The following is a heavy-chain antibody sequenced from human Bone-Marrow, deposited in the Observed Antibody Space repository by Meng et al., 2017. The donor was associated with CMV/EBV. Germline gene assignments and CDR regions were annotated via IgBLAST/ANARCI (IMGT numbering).Heavy chain of an antibody. V-gene: IGHV4-59*01. J-gene: IGHJ6*02. CDR2: IYYSGST. Sequence: SETLSLTCTVSGGSISSYYWSWIRQPPGKGLEWIGYIYYSGSTNYNPSLKSRVTISVDTSKNQFSLKLSSVTAADTAVYYCASTLNLGYDFWSGYYAPPYYGMDVWGQGTTVTVSS. D-gene: IGHD3-3*01. CDR1: GGSISSYY. CDR3: ASTLNLGYDFWSGYYAPPYYGMDV.